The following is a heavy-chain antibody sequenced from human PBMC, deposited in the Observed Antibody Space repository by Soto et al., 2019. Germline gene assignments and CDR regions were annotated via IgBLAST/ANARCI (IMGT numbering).Heavy chain of an antibody. J-gene: IGHJ5*02. CDR3: ARDLCSSTSCLRPFDP. CDR2: INAGNGNT. Sequence: ASVKVSCKASGYTFTSYAMHWVRQAPGQRLEWMGWINAGNGNTKYSQKFQGRVTITRDTSASTAYMELSSLRSEDTAVYYCARDLCSSTSCLRPFDPWGQGTLVTVSS. D-gene: IGHD2-2*01. V-gene: IGHV1-3*01. CDR1: GYTFTSYA.